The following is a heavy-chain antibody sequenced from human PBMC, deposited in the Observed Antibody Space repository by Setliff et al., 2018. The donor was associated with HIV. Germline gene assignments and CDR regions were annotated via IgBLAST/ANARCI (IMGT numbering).Heavy chain of an antibody. V-gene: IGHV4-39*02. Sequence: PSETLSLTCTVSGGSISSTSYYWGWIRQSPGKGLEWIGSMYYSGSTYYNPSLKSRVTISVDTSKNQFSLKLSSVTSADTAVYYCARDKGYYYMDAWGKGITVTVSS. CDR1: GGSISSTSYY. CDR2: MYYSGST. J-gene: IGHJ6*03. CDR3: ARDKGYYYMDA.